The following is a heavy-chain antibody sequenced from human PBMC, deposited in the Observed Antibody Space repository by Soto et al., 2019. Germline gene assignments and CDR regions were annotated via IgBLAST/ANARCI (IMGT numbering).Heavy chain of an antibody. V-gene: IGHV1-46*01. CDR1: GDTYTSYY. Sequence: ASVKVSCKASGDTYTSYYIHWVRKAPGQGLGWMGTFNPSGGGTFYAQKFQGRVTMTGDTSTSTVYMELSSLRSEDTAVYYCARVEKIAVAGKLSVFDSWGQGTMFTVSS. D-gene: IGHD6-19*01. CDR3: ARVEKIAVAGKLSVFDS. CDR2: FNPSGGGT. J-gene: IGHJ3*02.